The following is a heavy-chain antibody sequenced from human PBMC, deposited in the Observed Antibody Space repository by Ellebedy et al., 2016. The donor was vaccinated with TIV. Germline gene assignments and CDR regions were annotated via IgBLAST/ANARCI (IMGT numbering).Heavy chain of an antibody. Sequence: SETLSLTCAVYGGSFSGSYWSWIRQPPGKGLEWIGEINHSGSTNYNPSLKSRVTFSVDTSKNQFSLKLSSVTAADTAVYYCARRNYDILTGYYTDNGGAFDIWGQGTMVTVSS. CDR2: INHSGST. V-gene: IGHV4-34*01. J-gene: IGHJ3*02. CDR3: ARRNYDILTGYYTDNGGAFDI. CDR1: GGSFSGSY. D-gene: IGHD3-9*01.